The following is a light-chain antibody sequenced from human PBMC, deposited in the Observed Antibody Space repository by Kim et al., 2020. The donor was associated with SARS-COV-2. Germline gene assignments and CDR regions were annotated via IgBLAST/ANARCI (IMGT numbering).Light chain of an antibody. CDR2: RNN. CDR3: QSYDSSLNVVV. V-gene: IGLV1-40*01. Sequence: RVTTSCTGSSSNSGAGYDVHWYQQLPGTAPKLLIYRNNNRPSGVPDRFSGSKSGTSASLAITGLQAEDEADYYCQSYDSSLNVVVFGGGTQLTVL. CDR1: SSNSGAGYD. J-gene: IGLJ2*01.